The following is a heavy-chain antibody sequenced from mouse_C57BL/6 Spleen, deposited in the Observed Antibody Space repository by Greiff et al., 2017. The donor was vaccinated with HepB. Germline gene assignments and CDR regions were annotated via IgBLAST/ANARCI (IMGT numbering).Heavy chain of an antibody. Sequence: QVHVKQSGAELVKPGASVKISCKASGYAFSSYWMNWVKQRPGKGLEWIGQIYPGDGDTNYNGKFKGKATLTADKSSSTAYMQLSSLTSEDSAVYFCARGGFPYYFDYWGQGTTLTVSS. CDR2: IYPGDGDT. V-gene: IGHV1-80*01. CDR1: GYAFSSYW. CDR3: ARGGFPYYFDY. J-gene: IGHJ2*01.